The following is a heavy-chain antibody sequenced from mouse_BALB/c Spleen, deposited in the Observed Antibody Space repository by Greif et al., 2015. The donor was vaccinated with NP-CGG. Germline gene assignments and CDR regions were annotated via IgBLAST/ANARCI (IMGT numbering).Heavy chain of an antibody. Sequence: VQLQQSGAELVRPGALVKLSCKASGFNIKDYYMHWVKQRPEQGLEWIGWIDPENGNTIYDPKFQGKASITADTSSNTAYLQLSSLTSEDTAVYYCARGDYGGPDYWGQGTTLTVSS. D-gene: IGHD1-2*01. CDR3: ARGDYGGPDY. CDR2: IDPENGNT. V-gene: IGHV14-1*02. CDR1: GFNIKDYY. J-gene: IGHJ2*01.